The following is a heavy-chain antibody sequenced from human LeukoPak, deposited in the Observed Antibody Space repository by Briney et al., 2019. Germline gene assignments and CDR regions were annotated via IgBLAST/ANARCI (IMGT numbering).Heavy chain of an antibody. D-gene: IGHD3-22*01. V-gene: IGHV4-59*12. CDR1: GGSISNYY. CDR3: ASPSSDSSGYYYYFDY. CDR2: IYYSGST. J-gene: IGHJ4*02. Sequence: PSETLSLTCTVSGGSISNYYWSWIRQSPGKGLEWIGYIYYSGSTNYNPSLKSRVTISVDTSKNQFSLKLSSVTAADTAVYYCASPSSDSSGYYYYFDYWGQGTLVTVSS.